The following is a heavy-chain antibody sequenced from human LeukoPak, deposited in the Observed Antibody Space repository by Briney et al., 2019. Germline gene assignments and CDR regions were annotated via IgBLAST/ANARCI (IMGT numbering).Heavy chain of an antibody. CDR3: ARSTFSWFDP. CDR1: GGSISSGDYY. D-gene: IGHD3-16*01. V-gene: IGHV4-30-4*01. CDR2: IYYSGST. Sequence: SETLSLTCTVSGGSISSGDYYWSWIRQPPGKGLEWIGYIYYSGSTNYNPSLKSRVTISVDTSKNQFSLKLSSVTAADTAVYYCARSTFSWFDPWGQGTLVTVSS. J-gene: IGHJ5*02.